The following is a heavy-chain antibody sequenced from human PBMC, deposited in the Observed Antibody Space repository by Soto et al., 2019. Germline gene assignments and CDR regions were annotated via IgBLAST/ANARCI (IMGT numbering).Heavy chain of an antibody. V-gene: IGHV3-53*01. CDR3: ARNKVADYAMDV. D-gene: IGHD3-16*01. Sequence: EVQLVQSGGGWIRPGGSRRLSCAASGFTLSSNYMTWVHQAPGRGLEWVSVIYVDGTTYYADSVKGRFTISRDISKNTLYLQMNSLSDADTAVYFCARNKVADYAMDVWGQGTTVTVSS. CDR1: GFTLSSNY. CDR2: IYVDGTT. J-gene: IGHJ6*02.